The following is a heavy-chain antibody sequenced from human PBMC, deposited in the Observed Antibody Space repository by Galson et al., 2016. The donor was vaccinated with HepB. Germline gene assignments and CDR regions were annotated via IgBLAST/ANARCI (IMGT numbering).Heavy chain of an antibody. CDR3: AKRAYYGSGRNGGGMDV. J-gene: IGHJ6*02. Sequence: SLRLSCAASGFTFSSNGMHWVRQAPGKGLEWVAVIWYDGSNKYYADSVKGRFTISRDNSNNRLYLQMNSLRAEDTAVYYCAKRAYYGSGRNGGGMDVWGQGTTVTVSS. CDR1: GFTFSSNG. V-gene: IGHV3-33*06. CDR2: IWYDGSNK. D-gene: IGHD3-10*01.